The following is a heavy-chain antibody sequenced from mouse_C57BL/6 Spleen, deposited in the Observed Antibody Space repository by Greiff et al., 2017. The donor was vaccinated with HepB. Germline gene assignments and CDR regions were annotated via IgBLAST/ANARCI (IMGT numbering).Heavy chain of an antibody. V-gene: IGHV5-4*03. CDR2: ISDGGSYT. J-gene: IGHJ3*01. CDR1: GFTLSSYA. CDR3: ARFKAWFAY. Sequence: EVKLMESGGGLVKPGGSLKLSCAASGFTLSSYAMSWVRQTPEKRLEWVATISDGGSYTYYQDNVKGRFTISRDNAKNNLYLQMSHLKSEDTAMYYCARFKAWFAYWGQGTLVTVSA.